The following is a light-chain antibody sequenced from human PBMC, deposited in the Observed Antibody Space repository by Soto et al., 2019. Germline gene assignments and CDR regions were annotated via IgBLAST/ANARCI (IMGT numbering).Light chain of an antibody. CDR1: QSISTY. V-gene: IGKV1-39*01. Sequence: DIQMTQSPSSLSASVGDRVTITCRASQSISTYLNWYQQKPGKAPKVLIYAASSLESGVPSRFSGSRSGTEFTLTISNVQPEDSASYFCQQSYSNPPYTFGQGTKVDIK. CDR2: AAS. J-gene: IGKJ2*01. CDR3: QQSYSNPPYT.